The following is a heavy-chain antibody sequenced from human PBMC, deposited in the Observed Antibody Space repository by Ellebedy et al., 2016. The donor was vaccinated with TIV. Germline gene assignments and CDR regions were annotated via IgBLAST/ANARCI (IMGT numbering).Heavy chain of an antibody. V-gene: IGHV3-23*01. D-gene: IGHD3-10*01. CDR2: ISGSGGST. J-gene: IGHJ3*02. CDR3: AKGLLLWFGDLGGAFDI. Sequence: PGGSLRLSCAVSGFTFSSYAMSWVRQAPGKGLEWVSAISGSGGSTYYADSVKGRFTISRDNSKNTLYLQMNSLRAEDTAVYYCAKGLLLWFGDLGGAFDIWGQGTMVTVSS. CDR1: GFTFSSYA.